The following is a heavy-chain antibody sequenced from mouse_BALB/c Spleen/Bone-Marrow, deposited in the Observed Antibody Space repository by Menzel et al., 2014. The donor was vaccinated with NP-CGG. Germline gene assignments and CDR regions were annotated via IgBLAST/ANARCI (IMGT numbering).Heavy chain of an antibody. V-gene: IGHV1S81*02. CDR3: ARWGLSYWYFDV. CDR1: GYTFTSYW. D-gene: IGHD3-1*01. Sequence: QVHVKQSGAELVKPGASVKLSCKASGYTFTSYWMHWVKQRPGQGLEWIGEINPSNGRTNYNEKFKSKATLTVDKSSSTAYIQLSSLTSEDSAVYYCARWGLSYWYFDVWGAGTTVTVSS. CDR2: INPSNGRT. J-gene: IGHJ1*01.